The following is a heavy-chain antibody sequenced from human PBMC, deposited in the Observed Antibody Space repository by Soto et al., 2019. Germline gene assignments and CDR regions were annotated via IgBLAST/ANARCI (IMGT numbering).Heavy chain of an antibody. Sequence: SETLSLTCAVYGGSFSGYYWSWIRKPPGKGLEWIGEINHSGSTNYNPSLKSRVTISVDTSKNQFSLKLSSVTAADTAVYYCARAKGERSYDFWSGYYRRPQINYYGMDVWGQGTTVTVSS. CDR3: ARAKGERSYDFWSGYYRRPQINYYGMDV. V-gene: IGHV4-34*01. J-gene: IGHJ6*02. CDR1: GGSFSGYY. D-gene: IGHD3-3*01. CDR2: INHSGST.